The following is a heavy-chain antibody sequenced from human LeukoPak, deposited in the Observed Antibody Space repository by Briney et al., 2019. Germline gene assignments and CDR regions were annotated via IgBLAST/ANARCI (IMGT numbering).Heavy chain of an antibody. CDR3: ARYGNGEWLAHYAFDM. CDR2: ISSSSSYI. CDR1: GFIFSSYS. J-gene: IGHJ3*02. D-gene: IGHD6-19*01. V-gene: IGHV3-21*01. Sequence: SGGSLRLSCAASGFIFSSYSMNWVRQAPGKGLEWVSSISSSSSYIYYADSVKGRFTISRDNADNSLYLQMNSLKVEDTAVHYCARYGNGEWLAHYAFDMWGQGTMVTVSS.